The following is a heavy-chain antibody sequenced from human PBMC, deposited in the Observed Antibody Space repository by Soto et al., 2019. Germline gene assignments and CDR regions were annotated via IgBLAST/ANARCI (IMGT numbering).Heavy chain of an antibody. CDR2: IIPFFGTI. Sequence: QVQLVQSGAEVKKPGSSVKVSCKASGGTFSTFGITWVRQASGQGLEWMGGIIPFFGTINYAQKFQGRVTITPDESTKTAYLELSRLTSEDTAVYYCASRERVYAFDVWGQGTMVTVSS. J-gene: IGHJ3*01. D-gene: IGHD6-6*01. V-gene: IGHV1-69*01. CDR1: GGTFSTFG. CDR3: ASRERVYAFDV.